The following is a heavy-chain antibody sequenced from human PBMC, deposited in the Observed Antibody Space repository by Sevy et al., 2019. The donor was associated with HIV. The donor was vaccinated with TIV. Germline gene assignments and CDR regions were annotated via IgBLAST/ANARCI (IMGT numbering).Heavy chain of an antibody. CDR2: IYYSGST. CDR3: ARRGEFGYYDSSGYYQH. J-gene: IGHJ4*02. V-gene: IGHV4-39*01. CDR1: GGSISSSSYY. D-gene: IGHD3-22*01. Sequence: SETLSLTCTVSGGSISSSSYYWGWIRQPPGKGLEWIGSIYYSGSTYYNPSLKSRVTISVDTSKNQFSLKLGSVTAADTAVYYCARRGEFGYYDSSGYYQHWGQGTLVTVSS.